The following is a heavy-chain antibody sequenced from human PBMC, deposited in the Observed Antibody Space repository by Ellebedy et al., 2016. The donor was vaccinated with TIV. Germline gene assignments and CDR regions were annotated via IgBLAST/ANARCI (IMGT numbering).Heavy chain of an antibody. CDR3: ARGHYYDSSGFSNPLIDY. Sequence: ASVKVSXXASGYTFTKYYLHWMRRAPGQGLEWMGVIDPSDGSTSYAQKFQGRVTMTRNTSISTAYMELSSLKSEDTAVYYCARGHYYDSSGFSNPLIDYWGQGTLVTVSS. CDR1: GYTFTKYY. CDR2: IDPSDGST. V-gene: IGHV1-46*01. J-gene: IGHJ4*02. D-gene: IGHD3-22*01.